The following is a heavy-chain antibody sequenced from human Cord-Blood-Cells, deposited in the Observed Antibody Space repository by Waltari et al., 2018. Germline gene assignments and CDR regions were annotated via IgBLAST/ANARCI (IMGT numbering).Heavy chain of an antibody. CDR2: IKQEGSEK. J-gene: IGHJ2*01. Sequence: EVQLVESGGGLVQPGGSLRLSCAASGFTFSSYWMSWVRQAPGKGLEWVTNIKQEGSEKYYVDSVKGRFTISRDNAKNSLYLQMNSLGAEDTAVYYCARVGGNGDIVATGIHWYFDLWGRGTLVTVSS. V-gene: IGHV3-7*01. CDR3: ARVGGNGDIVATGIHWYFDL. CDR1: GFTFSSYW. D-gene: IGHD5-12*01.